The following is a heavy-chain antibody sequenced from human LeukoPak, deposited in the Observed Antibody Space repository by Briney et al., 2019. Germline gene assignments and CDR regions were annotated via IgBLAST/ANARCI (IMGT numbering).Heavy chain of an antibody. V-gene: IGHV3-9*01. CDR1: GFTFDDYA. Sequence: GGSLRLSCAASGFTFDDYAMHWVRQAPGKGLEWVSGISWNSGSIGYADSVKGRFTISRDNAKNSLYLQMNSLRAEDTALYYCAKDKAGITFDAFDIWGQGTMVTVFS. J-gene: IGHJ3*02. CDR3: AKDKAGITFDAFDI. CDR2: ISWNSGSI. D-gene: IGHD1-14*01.